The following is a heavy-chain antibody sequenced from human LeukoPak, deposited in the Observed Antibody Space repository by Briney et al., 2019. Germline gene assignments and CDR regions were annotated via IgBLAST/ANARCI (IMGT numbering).Heavy chain of an antibody. D-gene: IGHD3-10*01. CDR2: IFYSGST. J-gene: IGHJ4*02. CDR3: ARGPGYFDY. CDR1: GGSISSYY. Sequence: SETLSLTCTVSGGSISSYYWSWIRQPPGKGVEGLGYIFYSGSTNYNPSLKSRVTISVDTSKNQFSLKLASVTAADTAVYYCARGPGYFDYWGQGTLVTVSS. V-gene: IGHV4-59*01.